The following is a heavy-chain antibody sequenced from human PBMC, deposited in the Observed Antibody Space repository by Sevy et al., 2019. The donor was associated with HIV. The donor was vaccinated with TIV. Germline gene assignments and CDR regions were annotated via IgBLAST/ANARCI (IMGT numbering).Heavy chain of an antibody. CDR1: GFTFSSFA. Sequence: GESLKISCAASGFTFSSFAMSWVRQAPGKGLDWVSGINNRGDSTYYTDSVKGRFTISRDNSKNMLYLQMNSLRAEDTAVYYCAKGSQAGKSATDYWGQGTLVTVSS. CDR2: INNRGDST. V-gene: IGHV3-23*01. J-gene: IGHJ4*02. CDR3: AKGSQAGKSATDY. D-gene: IGHD6-19*01.